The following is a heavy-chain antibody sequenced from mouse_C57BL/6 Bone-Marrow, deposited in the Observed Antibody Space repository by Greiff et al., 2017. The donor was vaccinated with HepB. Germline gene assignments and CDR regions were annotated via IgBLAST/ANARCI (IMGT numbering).Heavy chain of an antibody. CDR1: GFNIKNTY. CDR2: IDPANGNT. Sequence: EVMLVESVAELVRPGASVKLSCTASGFNIKNTYMHWVKQRPEQGLEWIGRIDPANGNTKYAPKFQGKATITADTSSNPAYLQLSSLTSEDTAIYYCAREVLLYYYAMDYWGQGTSVTVSS. CDR3: AREVLLYYYAMDY. V-gene: IGHV14-3*01. J-gene: IGHJ4*01. D-gene: IGHD2-1*01.